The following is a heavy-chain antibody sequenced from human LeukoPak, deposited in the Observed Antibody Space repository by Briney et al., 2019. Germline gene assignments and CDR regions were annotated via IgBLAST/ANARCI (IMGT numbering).Heavy chain of an antibody. D-gene: IGHD6-6*01. J-gene: IGHJ5*02. CDR3: ARAVPLSIDWFDP. CDR1: GYTFTGDY. CDR2: INPNSGGT. V-gene: IGHV1-2*02. Sequence: ASVKVSCKASGYTFTGDYMHWVRQAPGQGLEWMGWINPNSGGTNYAQKFQGRVTMTRDTSISTAYMELSRLRSDDTAVYYCARAVPLSIDWFDPWGQGTLVTVSS.